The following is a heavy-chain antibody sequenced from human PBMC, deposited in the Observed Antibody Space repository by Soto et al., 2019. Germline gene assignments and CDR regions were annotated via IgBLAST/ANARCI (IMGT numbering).Heavy chain of an antibody. J-gene: IGHJ4*02. CDR3: GRMGGIAVAGPIYY. D-gene: IGHD6-19*01. CDR1: GGSIDRSNYY. Sequence: QLQLQESGPGLVKPSETLSLTCSVSGGSIDRSNYYWGWIRQSPGKALEWLGRVYHTGNTYYHLFLRGRLTISVDRYKNQFSLRMTSVTASDSAVYSCGRMGGIAVAGPIYYCGQGTLVTVSS. V-gene: IGHV4-39*01. CDR2: VYHTGNT.